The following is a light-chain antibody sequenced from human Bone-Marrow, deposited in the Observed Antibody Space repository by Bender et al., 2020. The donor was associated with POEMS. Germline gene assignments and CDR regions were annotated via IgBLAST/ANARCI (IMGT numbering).Light chain of an antibody. CDR3: SSWDDSLSGWV. CDR2: SNY. J-gene: IGLJ3*02. V-gene: IGLV1-47*02. Sequence: QSVLTQPPSASGTPGQRVTISCSGGNSNIGRNYVYWYQHLPGTAPRLVVYSNYQRPSGVPARFSGSKSGTSASLAISDIQSEDEGDYYCSSWDDSLSGWVFGGGTKLTVL. CDR1: NSNIGRNY.